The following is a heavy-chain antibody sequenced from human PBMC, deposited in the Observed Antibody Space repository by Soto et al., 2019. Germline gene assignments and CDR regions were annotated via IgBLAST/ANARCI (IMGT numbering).Heavy chain of an antibody. D-gene: IGHD2-21*01. J-gene: IGHJ4*02. Sequence: GGSLRLSCTASGLPHNNFAIMFFRQAPLKGLECVAGIYGSGGGIQYADSVKGRFTISRDNSRSTVYLQMNDLRADDTALYYCAKDAVYNDGLWLMDHWGQGTQVTVSS. CDR3: AKDAVYNDGLWLMDH. CDR2: IYGSGGGI. V-gene: IGHV3-23*05. CDR1: GLPHNNFA.